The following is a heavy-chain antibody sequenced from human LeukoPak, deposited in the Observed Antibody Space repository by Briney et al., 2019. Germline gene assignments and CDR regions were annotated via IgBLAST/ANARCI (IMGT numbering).Heavy chain of an antibody. Sequence: GGSLRLSCAASGFTLSSYWMHWVRQAPGKGLAWVSGADGDGGTTTYADSVKGRFTISRDNAKNTLYLQMNSLKAEDTAVNYCTRDWRNGGMDVWGQGTTVTVSS. J-gene: IGHJ6*02. CDR2: ADGDGGTT. D-gene: IGHD3-3*01. CDR3: TRDWRNGGMDV. CDR1: GFTLSSYW. V-gene: IGHV3-74*01.